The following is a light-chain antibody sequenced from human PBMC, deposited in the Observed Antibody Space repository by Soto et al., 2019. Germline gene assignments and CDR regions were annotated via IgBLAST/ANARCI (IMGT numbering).Light chain of an antibody. Sequence: ETVLTQSPGTLSLSPGERATLSCRANQSLSRGYLAWYQQRPGQAPRLLISGASSRAPGIPDRFSGTGSGTEVTLTISRLEPEYFAVYYCQQYGGSPLVTFGGGTKVEIK. CDR1: QSLSRGY. V-gene: IGKV3-20*01. J-gene: IGKJ4*01. CDR3: QQYGGSPLVT. CDR2: GAS.